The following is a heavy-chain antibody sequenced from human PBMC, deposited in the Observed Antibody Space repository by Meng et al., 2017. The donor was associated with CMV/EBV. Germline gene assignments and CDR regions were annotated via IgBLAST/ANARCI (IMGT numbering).Heavy chain of an antibody. J-gene: IGHJ6*02. CDR1: GGSISSYY. V-gene: IGHV4-59*01. D-gene: IGHD6-6*01. CDR2: IYYSGST. CDR3: ARDGAARPSYYYYGMDV. Sequence: SETLSLTCTVSGGSISSYYWSWIRQPPGKGLEWIGYIYYSGSTNYNPSLKSRVTISVDTSKNQFSLKLSSVTAADTAVYYCARDGAARPSYYYYGMDVWGQGTTVTASS.